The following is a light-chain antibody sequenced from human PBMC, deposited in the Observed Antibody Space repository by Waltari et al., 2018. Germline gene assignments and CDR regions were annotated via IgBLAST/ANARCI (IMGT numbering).Light chain of an antibody. CDR3: NQSFDTPLT. CDR2: GAS. V-gene: IGKV1-39*01. CDR1: ENITSL. J-gene: IGKJ4*01. Sequence: DIQLTQYPSSLSASIGDRVTITCRASENITSLFNWLKQKPGKAPESLISGASTLQSSVPSRFSGTGDGKNFTLTISSLQPEDFETYYCNQSFDTPLTFGGGAKVEI.